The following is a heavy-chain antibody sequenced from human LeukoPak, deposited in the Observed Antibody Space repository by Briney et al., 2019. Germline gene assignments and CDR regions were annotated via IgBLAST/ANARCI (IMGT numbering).Heavy chain of an antibody. D-gene: IGHD3-10*01. J-gene: IGHJ6*04. CDR3: ARQEELASYGMDV. CDR1: GYIFTSYW. V-gene: IGHV5-51*01. CDR2: IYPGDSDT. Sequence: PGESLQISCKGSGYIFTSYWIGWVRPVPGKGLEWMGIIYPGDSDTRYSPSFQGQVTISADKSISTAYLQWSSLKASDTAMYYCARQEELASYGMDVWGKGTTVTVSS.